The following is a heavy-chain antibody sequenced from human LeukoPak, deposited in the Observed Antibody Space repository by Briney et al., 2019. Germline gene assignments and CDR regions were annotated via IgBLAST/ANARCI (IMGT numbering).Heavy chain of an antibody. J-gene: IGHJ4*02. D-gene: IGHD1-14*01. CDR1: GGSISSYY. V-gene: IGHV4-59*01. CDR2: IHYSGST. Sequence: SGTLSLTCTVSGGSISSYYWSWIRQPPGKGLEWIGYIHYSGSTNYNPSLKSRVTISVDTSKNQFSLKLSSVTAADTAVYYCARVATQTGIDYWGQGTLVTVSS. CDR3: ARVATQTGIDY.